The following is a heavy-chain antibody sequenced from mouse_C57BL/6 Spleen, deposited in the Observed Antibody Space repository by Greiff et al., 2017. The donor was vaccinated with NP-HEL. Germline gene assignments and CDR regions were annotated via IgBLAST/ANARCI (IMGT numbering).Heavy chain of an antibody. CDR2: ISDGGSYT. CDR3: ARAEGLYWYFDV. V-gene: IGHV5-4*03. Sequence: EVNVVESGGGLVKPGGSLKLSCAASGFTFSSYAMSWVRQTPDKRLEWVATISDGGSYTYYPDNVKGRFTISRDNAKNNLYLQMSHLKSEDTAMYYCARAEGLYWYFDVWGTGTTVTVSS. CDR1: GFTFSSYA. D-gene: IGHD2-13*01. J-gene: IGHJ1*03.